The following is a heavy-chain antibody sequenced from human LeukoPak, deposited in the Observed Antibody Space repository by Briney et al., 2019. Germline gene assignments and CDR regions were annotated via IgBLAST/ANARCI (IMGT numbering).Heavy chain of an antibody. D-gene: IGHD2-2*01. CDR3: AREGTVVPAAIPGYYYMDV. CDR2: FYTSGST. V-gene: IGHV4-4*07. Sequence: SGTLSLTCTVSGGSISSYYWSWIRQPAGKGLEWIGRFYTSGSTNYNPSLKSRVTMSVDTSKNQFSLKLSSVTAADTAVYYCAREGTVVPAAIPGYYYMDVWGKGTTVTVSS. CDR1: GGSISSYY. J-gene: IGHJ6*03.